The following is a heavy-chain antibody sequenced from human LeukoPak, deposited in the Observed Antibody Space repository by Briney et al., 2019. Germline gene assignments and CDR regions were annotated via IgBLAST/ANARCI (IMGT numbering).Heavy chain of an antibody. CDR2: IYYSGST. D-gene: IGHD3-22*01. J-gene: IGHJ4*02. Sequence: SETLSLTCTVSGGSSSSGDYYWSWIRQPPGKGLEWIGYIYYSGSTYYNPSLKSRVTISVDTSKNQFSLKLSSVTAADTAVYYCARGLYYDSSGYYGYYFDYWGQGTLVTVSS. V-gene: IGHV4-30-4*01. CDR1: GGSSSSGDYY. CDR3: ARGLYYDSSGYYGYYFDY.